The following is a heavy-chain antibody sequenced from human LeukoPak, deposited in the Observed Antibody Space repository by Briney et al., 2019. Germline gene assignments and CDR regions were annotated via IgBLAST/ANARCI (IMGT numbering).Heavy chain of an antibody. D-gene: IGHD3-10*01. J-gene: IGHJ5*02. CDR3: AKDRGELLWFGQFDP. V-gene: IGHV3-23*01. CDR2: ISGSGGST. Sequence: GGSLRLSCAAAGFTFSSYAMSWVRQAPGKGLEWVSAISGSGGSTYYADSVKGRFTISRDNSKNTLYLQMNSLRAEDTAVYYCAKDRGELLWFGQFDPWGQGTLVTVSS. CDR1: GFTFSSYA.